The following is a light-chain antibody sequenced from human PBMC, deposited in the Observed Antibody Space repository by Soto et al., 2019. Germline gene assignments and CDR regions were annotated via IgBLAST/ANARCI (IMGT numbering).Light chain of an antibody. CDR2: GAS. J-gene: IGKJ5*01. Sequence: EIVLTQSPGTLSLSPGERATLSCRASQSVSSSYLAWYQQKPGQAPRLLIYGASSRATGIPDRFSGSGSGTDFTFTISRLEPEDFAVYYCQQYDSSPITFGQGTGLEIK. CDR3: QQYDSSPIT. CDR1: QSVSSSY. V-gene: IGKV3-20*01.